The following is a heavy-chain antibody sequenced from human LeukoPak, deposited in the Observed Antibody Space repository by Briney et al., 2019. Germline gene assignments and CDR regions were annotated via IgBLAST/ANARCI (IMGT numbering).Heavy chain of an antibody. D-gene: IGHD3-22*01. Sequence: SETLSLTCTVSGGSISSSSYYWGWIRQPPGKGLEWIGSIYYSGSTYYNPSLKSRVTISVDTSKNQFSLKLSSVTAADTAVYYCARPYDSSGYRPGAFDNWGQGTMVTVPS. J-gene: IGHJ3*02. V-gene: IGHV4-39*01. CDR3: ARPYDSSGYRPGAFDN. CDR2: IYYSGST. CDR1: GGSISSSSYY.